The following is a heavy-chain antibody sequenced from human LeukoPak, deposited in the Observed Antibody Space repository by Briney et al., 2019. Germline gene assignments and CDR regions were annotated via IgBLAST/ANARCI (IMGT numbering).Heavy chain of an antibody. Sequence: GGSLRLSCAASGFTFSSYSMNWVRQAPGKGLEWVSSISSSSSYIYYADSVKGRFNISRDNAKNSLYLQRNSLGAEDTAVYYCARCRVTMLRGITRGDYGYYMDVGGKGTMVTISS. CDR2: ISSSSSYI. CDR1: GFTFSSYS. CDR3: ARCRVTMLRGITRGDYGYYMDV. V-gene: IGHV3-21*01. D-gene: IGHD3-10*01. J-gene: IGHJ6*03.